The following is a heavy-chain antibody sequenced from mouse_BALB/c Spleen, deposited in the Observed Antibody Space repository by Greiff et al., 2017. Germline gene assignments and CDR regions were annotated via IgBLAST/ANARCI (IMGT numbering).Heavy chain of an antibody. CDR2: ISSGSSTI. Sequence: DVMLVESGGGLVQPGGSRKLSCAASGFTFSSFGMHWVRQAPEKGLEWVAYISSGSSTIYYADTVKGRFTISRDNPKNTLFLQMTSLRSEDTAMYYCARGLHDAMDYWGQGTSVTVSS. J-gene: IGHJ4*01. V-gene: IGHV5-17*02. CDR1: GFTFSSFG. CDR3: ARGLHDAMDY.